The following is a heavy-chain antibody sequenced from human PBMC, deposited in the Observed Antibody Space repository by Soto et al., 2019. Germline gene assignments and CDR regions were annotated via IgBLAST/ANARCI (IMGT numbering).Heavy chain of an antibody. CDR1: GFTFSNAW. J-gene: IGHJ3*02. V-gene: IGHV3-15*01. CDR2: IKSKTDGGTT. Sequence: GSLRLSCAASGFTFSNAWMSWVRQAPGKGLEWVGRIKSKTDGGTTDYAAPVKGRFTISRDDSKNTLYLQMNSLKTEDTAVYYCTTDSGSFGYYYDSSGYYADAFDIWGQGTMVTVSS. D-gene: IGHD3-22*01. CDR3: TTDSGSFGYYYDSSGYYADAFDI.